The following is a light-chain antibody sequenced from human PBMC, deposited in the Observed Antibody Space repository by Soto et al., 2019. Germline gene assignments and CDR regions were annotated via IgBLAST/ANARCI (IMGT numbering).Light chain of an antibody. CDR1: SSNIGNNY. CDR2: DND. CDR3: GTWDSSLTADV. J-gene: IGLJ1*01. V-gene: IGLV1-51*01. Sequence: QSVLTQPPSVSAAPGQTVTISCSGSSSNIGNNYVSWYQHLPGTAPKLLIYDNDKRPSGIPDRFSGSKSGTSATLGITGLQTGDEADYYCGTWDSSLTADVFGTGTKVTVL.